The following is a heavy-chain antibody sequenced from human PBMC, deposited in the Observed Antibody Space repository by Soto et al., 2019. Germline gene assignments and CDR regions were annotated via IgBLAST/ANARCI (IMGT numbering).Heavy chain of an antibody. CDR1: GGSFSGYY. Sequence: SETLSLTCAVYGGSFSGYYWSWIRQPPGKGLEWIGEINHSGSTNYNPSLKSRVTISVDASKNQFSLKLSSVTAADTAVYYCARGPRGYCSGGSCYDFDYWGQGTLVTVSS. CDR2: INHSGST. V-gene: IGHV4-34*01. D-gene: IGHD2-15*01. CDR3: ARGPRGYCSGGSCYDFDY. J-gene: IGHJ4*02.